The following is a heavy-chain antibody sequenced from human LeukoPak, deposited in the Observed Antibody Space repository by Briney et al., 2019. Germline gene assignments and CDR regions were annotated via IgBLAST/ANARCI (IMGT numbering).Heavy chain of an antibody. Sequence: SVKVSCKASGGTFSSYAISWVRQAPGQGLEWMGGIIPIFGTANYAQKYQGRVTITADESTSTAYMELSSLRSEDTAVYYCARGHPTYYYDSSGYNYPGYFDYWGQGTLVTVSS. CDR2: IIPIFGTA. J-gene: IGHJ4*02. D-gene: IGHD3-22*01. CDR3: ARGHPTYYYDSSGYNYPGYFDY. CDR1: GGTFSSYA. V-gene: IGHV1-69*13.